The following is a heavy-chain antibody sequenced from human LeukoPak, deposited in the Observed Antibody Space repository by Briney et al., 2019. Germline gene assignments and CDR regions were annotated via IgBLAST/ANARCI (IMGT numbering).Heavy chain of an antibody. CDR3: ARGGSSRPLAL. J-gene: IGHJ4*02. CDR2: ISSSGSTI. CDR1: GFTFSSYS. V-gene: IGHV3-48*01. Sequence: GSLRLSCAASGFTFSSYSMNWVRQAPGKGLEWVSYISSSGSTIYYADSVKGRFTISRDNAKNSLYLQMNSLRAEDTALYYCARGGSSRPLALWGRGTLVTVSS. D-gene: IGHD1-1*01.